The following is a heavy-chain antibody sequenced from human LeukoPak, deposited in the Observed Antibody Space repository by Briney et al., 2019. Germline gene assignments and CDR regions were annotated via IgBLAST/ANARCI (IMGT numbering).Heavy chain of an antibody. V-gene: IGHV3-30-3*01. CDR1: GFTFDDYA. CDR3: GRELDGSVDY. CDR2: ISYDGSNK. D-gene: IGHD3-10*01. Sequence: PGGSLRLSCAASGFTFDDYAMHWVRQAPGKGLEWVAVISYDGSNKYYADSVKGRFTISRDNSKNTLYLQMNSLRAEDTAVYYCGRELDGSVDYRGQGTLVTVSS. J-gene: IGHJ4*02.